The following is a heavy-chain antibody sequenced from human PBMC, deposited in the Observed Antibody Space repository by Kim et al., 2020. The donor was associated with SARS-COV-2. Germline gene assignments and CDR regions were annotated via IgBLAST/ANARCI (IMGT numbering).Heavy chain of an antibody. J-gene: IGHJ3*02. Sequence: GGSLRLSCAASGFTFSSYSMNWVRQAPGKGLEWVSYISSSSSTIYYADSVKGRFTISRDNAKNSLYLQMNSLRDEDTAVYYCARESGYSSSWYNAFDIWGQGTMVTVSS. CDR3: ARESGYSSSWYNAFDI. V-gene: IGHV3-48*02. CDR2: ISSSSSTI. CDR1: GFTFSSYS. D-gene: IGHD6-13*01.